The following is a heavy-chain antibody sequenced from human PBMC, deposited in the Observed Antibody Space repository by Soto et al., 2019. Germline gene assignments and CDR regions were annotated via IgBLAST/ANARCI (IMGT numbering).Heavy chain of an antibody. V-gene: IGHV1-8*01. CDR1: GYTFTSYD. CDR2: MNPNSGNT. CDR3: ASLYSSSWLRSRSYYYYGMDV. Sequence: GASVKVSCKASGYTFTSYDINWVRQATGQGLEWMGWMNPNSGNTGYAQKFQGRVTMTRNTSISTAYMELSSLRSEDTAVYYCASLYSSSWLRSRSYYYYGMDVWGQGTTVTVS. D-gene: IGHD6-13*01. J-gene: IGHJ6*02.